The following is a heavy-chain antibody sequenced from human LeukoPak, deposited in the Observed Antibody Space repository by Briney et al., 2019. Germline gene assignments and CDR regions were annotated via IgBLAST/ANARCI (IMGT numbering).Heavy chain of an antibody. Sequence: PSETLSLTCTVSGGSISSGDYYWSWIRQPPGKGLEWIGYIYYSGSTYYNPSLKSRVTISVDTSKNQFSLKLSSVTAADTAVYYWARVGGSDCSSTSCYQFDPWGQGTLVTVSS. CDR3: ARVGGSDCSSTSCYQFDP. V-gene: IGHV4-30-4*08. CDR1: GGSISSGDYY. J-gene: IGHJ5*02. CDR2: IYYSGST. D-gene: IGHD2-2*01.